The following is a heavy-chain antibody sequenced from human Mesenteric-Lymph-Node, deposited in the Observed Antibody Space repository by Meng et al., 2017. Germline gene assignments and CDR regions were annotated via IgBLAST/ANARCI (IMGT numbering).Heavy chain of an antibody. V-gene: IGHV1-2*06. D-gene: IGHD6-13*01. Sequence: QGQLVQSWSELKKPGASGKVSCKPSGYTFTAYWLHWGRQAPGQGLDWMGRIDPRGGGTQYAQNFQGRVTMTRDTSISTAYMELSGLRSDDTALYYCVRDEDISAAGKLFGDYWGQGTLVTVSS. CDR1: GYTFTAYW. J-gene: IGHJ4*02. CDR2: IDPRGGGT. CDR3: VRDEDISAAGKLFGDY.